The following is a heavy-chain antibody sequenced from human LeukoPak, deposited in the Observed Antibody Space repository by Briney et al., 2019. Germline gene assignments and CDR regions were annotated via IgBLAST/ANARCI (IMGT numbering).Heavy chain of an antibody. D-gene: IGHD5-18*01. J-gene: IGHJ2*01. CDR2: IYYSGTT. CDR1: GGSISTYN. V-gene: IGHV4-59*01. CDR3: ARDLGYNWYFDL. Sequence: SETLSLTCTVSGGSISTYNWSWIRQPPGKGLEWIGYIYYSGTTNYNPSLKSRVTISVDTSKNQFSLKLSSVTAADTAMYYCARDLGYNWYFDLWGRGTLVTVSS.